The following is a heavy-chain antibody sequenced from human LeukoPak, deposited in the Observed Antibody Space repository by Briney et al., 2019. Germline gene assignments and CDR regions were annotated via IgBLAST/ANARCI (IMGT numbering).Heavy chain of an antibody. Sequence: GESLKISCQGSGYSFTSYWIGWVRQMPGKALEWMGIIYPGDSDTRYSPSFQGQVTISADKSISTAYLQWSSLKASDTAMYYCASLYSSSWLYFDYWGQGTLVTVSS. D-gene: IGHD6-13*01. CDR1: GYSFTSYW. CDR2: IYPGDSDT. V-gene: IGHV5-51*01. J-gene: IGHJ4*02. CDR3: ASLYSSSWLYFDY.